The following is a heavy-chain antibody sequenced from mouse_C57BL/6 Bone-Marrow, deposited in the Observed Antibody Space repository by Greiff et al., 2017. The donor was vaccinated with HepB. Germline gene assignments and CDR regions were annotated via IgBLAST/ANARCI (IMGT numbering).Heavy chain of an antibody. J-gene: IGHJ4*01. CDR1: GYTFTDYY. CDR2: IYPGSGNT. D-gene: IGHD2-2*01. CDR3: ARWGLWLRRYAMDY. Sequence: QVHLKQSGAELVRPGASVKLSCKASGYTFTDYYINWVKQRPGQGLEWIARIYPGSGNTYYNEKFKGKATLTAEKSSSTAYMQLSSLTSEDSAVYFCARWGLWLRRYAMDYWGQGTSVTVSS. V-gene: IGHV1-76*01.